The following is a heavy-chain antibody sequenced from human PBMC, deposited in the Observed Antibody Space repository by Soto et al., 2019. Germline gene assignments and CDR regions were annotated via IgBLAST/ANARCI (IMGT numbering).Heavy chain of an antibody. V-gene: IGHV4-34*01. Sequence: SETLSLTCAVYGGSFSGYYWSWIRQPPGKGLEWIGEINHSGSTNYNPSLKSRVTISVDTSKNQFSLKLSSVTAADTAVYYCARGGHSSGWYWWFDPWGQGTLVTVSS. CDR3: ARGGHSSGWYWWFDP. CDR1: GGSFSGYY. CDR2: INHSGST. D-gene: IGHD6-19*01. J-gene: IGHJ5*02.